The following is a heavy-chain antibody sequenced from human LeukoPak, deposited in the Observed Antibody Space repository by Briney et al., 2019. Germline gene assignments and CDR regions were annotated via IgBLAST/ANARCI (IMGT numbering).Heavy chain of an antibody. Sequence: ASVKVSCKASGYSFITYPINWVRQAPGQGLEWMGWINTNTGNPTYAQGFTGRFVFSLDTSVSTAYLQITSLKAEDTAVYYCAREPYRFDYWGQGTLVTVSS. J-gene: IGHJ4*02. D-gene: IGHD3-16*02. CDR1: GYSFITYP. V-gene: IGHV7-4-1*02. CDR3: AREPYRFDY. CDR2: INTNTGNP.